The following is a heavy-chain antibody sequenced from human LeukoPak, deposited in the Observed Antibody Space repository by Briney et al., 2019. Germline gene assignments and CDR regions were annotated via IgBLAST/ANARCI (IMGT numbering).Heavy chain of an antibody. J-gene: IGHJ4*02. Sequence: SETLSLTCTVSGGSISSYYWSWIRQPPGKGLEWIGYIYYSGSTNYNPSLKSRVTISVDTSKTQFSLKLSSVTAADTAVYYCARTGDILTGSWGSVDYWGQGTLVTVSS. CDR2: IYYSGST. CDR1: GGSISSYY. V-gene: IGHV4-59*01. D-gene: IGHD3-9*01. CDR3: ARTGDILTGSWGSVDY.